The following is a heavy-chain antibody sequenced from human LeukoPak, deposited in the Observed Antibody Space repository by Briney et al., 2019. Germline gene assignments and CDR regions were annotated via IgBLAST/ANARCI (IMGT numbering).Heavy chain of an antibody. V-gene: IGHV1-69*04. CDR2: IIPILGIA. J-gene: IGHJ4*02. Sequence: ASVKVSCKASGGTFSSYAISWVRQAPGQGLEWMGRIIPILGIANYAQKFQGRVTITADKSTSTAYMELSSLRSEDTAVYYCARDSSGYSIDYWGQGTLVTVSS. D-gene: IGHD3-22*01. CDR1: GGTFSSYA. CDR3: ARDSSGYSIDY.